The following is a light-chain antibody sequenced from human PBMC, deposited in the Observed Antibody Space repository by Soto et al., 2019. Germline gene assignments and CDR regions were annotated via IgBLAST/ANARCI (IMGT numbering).Light chain of an antibody. Sequence: QSALTQPASVSGSPGQSITISCTGTSSDVGGYNSVSWYQQHPGKVPKLMIYDVSNRPSGVSNRFSGSKSVNTASLTISGLQAEDEADYYCSSYTSSSTVVFGGGTNSPS. CDR3: SSYTSSSTVV. CDR1: SSDVGGYNS. J-gene: IGLJ2*01. V-gene: IGLV2-14*03. CDR2: DVS.